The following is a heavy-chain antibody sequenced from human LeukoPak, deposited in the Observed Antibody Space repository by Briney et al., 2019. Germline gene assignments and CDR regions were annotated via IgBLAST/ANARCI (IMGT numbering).Heavy chain of an antibody. V-gene: IGHV1-2*02. J-gene: IGHJ4*02. CDR2: INPKNGDT. CDR1: GYTFSDYY. D-gene: IGHD5-18*01. CDR3: ARAGTAMLLDY. Sequence: ASVKVSCKASGYTFSDYYLHWVRQAPGQGLEWMAWINPKNGDTNYAQKFQGRVSMTRDTSISTAYMELSRLRSDDTAVYYCARAGTAMLLDYWGQGTQVTVSS.